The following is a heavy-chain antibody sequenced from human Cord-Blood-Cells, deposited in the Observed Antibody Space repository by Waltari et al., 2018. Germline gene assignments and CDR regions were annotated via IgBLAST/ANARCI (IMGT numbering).Heavy chain of an antibody. CDR3: ARGDLAARGGDY. CDR1: GSTFTGYY. V-gene: IGHV1-2*04. J-gene: IGHJ4*02. D-gene: IGHD6-6*01. CDR2: IKPNSGGT. Sequence: QVQLVQSGAEVKKPGASVKVSCKAPGSTFTGYYMHWVRLAPGPGLEWMGWIKPNSGGTNYAQKFQGWVTMTRDTSISTAYMELSRLRSDDTAVYYCARGDLAARGGDYWGQGTLVTVSS.